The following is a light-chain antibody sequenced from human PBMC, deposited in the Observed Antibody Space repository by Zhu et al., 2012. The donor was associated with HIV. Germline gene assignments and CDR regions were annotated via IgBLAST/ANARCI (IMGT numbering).Light chain of an antibody. J-gene: IGKJ1*01. Sequence: DIQMTQSPSTLSASVGDRVTITCRASQSISMWLAWYQQETGKAPKLLIFKASNLENGVPSRFSGSGSGTEFTLTISNLQLDDFATYYCQHYNSDVWTFGQGTKVEI. CDR3: QHYNSDVWT. CDR1: QSISMW. CDR2: KAS. V-gene: IGKV1-5*03.